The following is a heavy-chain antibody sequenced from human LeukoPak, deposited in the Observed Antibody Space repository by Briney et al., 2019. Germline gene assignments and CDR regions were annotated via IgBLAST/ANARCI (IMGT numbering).Heavy chain of an antibody. CDR2: IYYSGST. J-gene: IGHJ4*02. CDR3: ARAQQISHNFDY. Sequence: SETLSLTCTVSGGSVSSGSYYWSWIRQPPGKGLEWIGYIYYSGSTNYNPSLKSRVTISVDTSKNQFSLRLHSVSAADTAVYYCARAQQISHNFDYWGQGTLVTVSS. V-gene: IGHV4-61*01. D-gene: IGHD6-13*01. CDR1: GGSVSSGSYY.